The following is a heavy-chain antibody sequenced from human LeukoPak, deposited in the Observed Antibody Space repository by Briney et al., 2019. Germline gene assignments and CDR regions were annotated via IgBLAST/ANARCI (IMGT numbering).Heavy chain of an antibody. V-gene: IGHV3-21*01. CDR1: RFTFSSYS. CDR2: ISGTSHYI. CDR3: ARDEERYYGSGRDYMDV. J-gene: IGHJ6*03. D-gene: IGHD3-10*01. Sequence: TGGSLRLSCAASRFTFSSYSMNWVRQAPGKGLEWVSSISGTSHYIYYADSVKGRFTISRDNAKNSLCLQMNSLRAEDTAVYYCARDEERYYGSGRDYMDVWGKGTTVTVSS.